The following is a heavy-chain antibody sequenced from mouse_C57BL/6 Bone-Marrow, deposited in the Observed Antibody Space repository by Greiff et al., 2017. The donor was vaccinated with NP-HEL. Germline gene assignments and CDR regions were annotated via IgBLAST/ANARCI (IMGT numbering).Heavy chain of an antibody. V-gene: IGHV1-82*01. D-gene: IGHD1-1*01. CDR1: GYSFSSSW. CDR2: IYPGDGDT. Sequence: QVQLQQSGPELVKPGASVKISCKASGYSFSSSWMNWVKQRPGKGLEWIGRIYPGDGDTNYNGKFKGKATLTADKSSSTAYMQLSSLTSEDSAVYFWTRREGTTVVAHWYFDVWGTGTTVTVAS. J-gene: IGHJ1*03. CDR3: TRREGTTVVAHWYFDV.